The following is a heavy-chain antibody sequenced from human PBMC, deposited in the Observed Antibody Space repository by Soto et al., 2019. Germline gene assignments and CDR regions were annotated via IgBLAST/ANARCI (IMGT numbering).Heavy chain of an antibody. V-gene: IGHV5-10-1*01. CDR3: ARHASAGYSSSSGRGYYYGMDV. D-gene: IGHD6-6*01. Sequence: PGESLKISCKGSVYSFTSYWISWVRQMPGKGLEWMGRIDPSDSYTNYSPSFQGHVTISADKSISTAYLQWSSLKASDTAMYYCARHASAGYSSSSGRGYYYGMDVWGQGTTVTVSS. CDR2: IDPSDSYT. CDR1: VYSFTSYW. J-gene: IGHJ6*02.